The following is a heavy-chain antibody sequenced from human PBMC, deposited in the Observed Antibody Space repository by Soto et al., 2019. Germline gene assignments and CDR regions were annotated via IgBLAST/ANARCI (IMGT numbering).Heavy chain of an antibody. V-gene: IGHV5-51*03. J-gene: IGHJ6*02. CDR3: ARRGRGIGGYYYGMDV. Sequence: EVQLVQSGAEVKKPGESLKISCKGSGYSFTSYWIGWVRQMPGKGLEWMGIIYPGDSNTRYRPSFQGQVTISADKSISTAYLQWRSLKASDTAMYYWARRGRGIGGYYYGMDVWGQGTTVTVSS. CDR1: GYSFTSYW. D-gene: IGHD3-16*01. CDR2: IYPGDSNT.